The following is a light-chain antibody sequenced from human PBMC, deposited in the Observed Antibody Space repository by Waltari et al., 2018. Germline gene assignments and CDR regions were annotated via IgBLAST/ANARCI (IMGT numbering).Light chain of an antibody. CDR1: SSNIGAGYD. Sequence: QSVLTQPPSVSGAPGQRVTLSSTGSSSNIGAGYDVHWYQQIPGTAPKLLIYGNKNRPSGVPDRFSGSQSGTSASLAITGLQAEDEADYYCQSFDSSLRTSVFGGGSRLTVL. CDR2: GNK. V-gene: IGLV1-40*01. J-gene: IGLJ3*02. CDR3: QSFDSSLRTSV.